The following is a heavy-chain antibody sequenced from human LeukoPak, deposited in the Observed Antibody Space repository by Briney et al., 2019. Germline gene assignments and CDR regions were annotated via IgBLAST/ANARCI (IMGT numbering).Heavy chain of an antibody. D-gene: IGHD3-3*01. V-gene: IGHV4-61*02. CDR3: ASALIFGVVTYAFDI. J-gene: IGHJ3*02. Sequence: SETLSLTCTVSGGSISSGSYYWSWIRQPAGKGLEWIGRIYTSGSTNYNPSLKSRVTISVDTSKNQFTLKLSSVTAADTAVYYCASALIFGVVTYAFDIWGQGTMVTVSS. CDR1: GGSISSGSYY. CDR2: IYTSGST.